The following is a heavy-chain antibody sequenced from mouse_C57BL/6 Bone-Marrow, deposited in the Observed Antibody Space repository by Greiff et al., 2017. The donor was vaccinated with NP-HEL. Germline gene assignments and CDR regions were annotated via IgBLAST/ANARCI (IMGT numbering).Heavy chain of an antibody. D-gene: IGHD2-2*01. CDR3: AKDGMDGYDVDWYFDV. CDR1: GFSLTSYG. V-gene: IGHV2-5*01. Sequence: KQSGPGLVQPSQSLSITCTVSGFSLTSYGVHWVRQSPGKGLEWLGVIWRGGSTDYNAAFMSRLSITKDNSKSQVFFKMNSLQADDTAIYYCAKDGMDGYDVDWYFDVWGTGTTVTVSS. CDR2: IWRGGST. J-gene: IGHJ1*03.